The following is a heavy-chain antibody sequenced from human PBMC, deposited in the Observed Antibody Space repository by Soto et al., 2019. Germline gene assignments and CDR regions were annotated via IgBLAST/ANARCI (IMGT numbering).Heavy chain of an antibody. CDR2: IWYDGSKK. CDR3: ARDGVTGYGMDV. CDR1: GFTFSSDG. D-gene: IGHD2-21*02. Sequence: QVQLVESGGGVVQPGTSLRLSCAASGFTFSSDGMHWVRQAPGNGLEWVAVIWYDGSKKYYADSVKGRFTISRDNSKNTLYLQMNSLRAEDTALYYCARDGVTGYGMDVWGQGTTVTVSS. J-gene: IGHJ6*02. V-gene: IGHV3-33*01.